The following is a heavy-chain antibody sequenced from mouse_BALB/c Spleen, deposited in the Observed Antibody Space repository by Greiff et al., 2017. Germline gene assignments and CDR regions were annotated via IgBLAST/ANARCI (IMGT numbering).Heavy chain of an antibody. CDR2: IDPANGNT. CDR3: ARTDGMDD. CDR1: GFNIKDTY. Sequence: EVQLQESGAELVKPGASVKLSCTASGFNIKDTYMHWVKQRPEQGLEWIGRIDPANGNTKYDPKFQGKATITADTSSNTAYLQLSSLTSEDTAVYYCARTDGMDDGGQGTSDTVTS. J-gene: IGHJ4*01. V-gene: IGHV14-3*02.